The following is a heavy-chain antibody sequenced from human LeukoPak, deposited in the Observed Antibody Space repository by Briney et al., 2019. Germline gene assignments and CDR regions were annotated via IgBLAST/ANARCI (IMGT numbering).Heavy chain of an antibody. CDR3: ARGPTVITFNAFDV. Sequence: PGGSLRLSCAASGXTFSNYSMSWVRQAPGKGLEWVSVIYSGGSTYYADSVKGRFTISRDNSKNTLYLQMGSLRAEDMAVYYCARGPTVITFNAFDVWGQGTMITVSS. CDR1: GXTFSNYS. J-gene: IGHJ3*01. V-gene: IGHV3-66*01. CDR2: IYSGGST. D-gene: IGHD4-17*01.